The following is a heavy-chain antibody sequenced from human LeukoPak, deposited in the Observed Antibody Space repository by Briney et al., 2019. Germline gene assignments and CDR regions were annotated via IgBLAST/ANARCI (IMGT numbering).Heavy chain of an antibody. CDR2: INPNSGGT. D-gene: IGHD6-19*01. CDR1: GYTFTGYY. V-gene: IGHV1-2*02. Sequence: GASVKVSCKASGYTFTGYYMHWVRQAPGQGLELMGWINPNSGGTNYAQKFQGRVTMTRDTSISTAYMELSRLRSDDTAVYYCARESRYSSGWPNFDYWGQGTLVTVSS. J-gene: IGHJ4*02. CDR3: ARESRYSSGWPNFDY.